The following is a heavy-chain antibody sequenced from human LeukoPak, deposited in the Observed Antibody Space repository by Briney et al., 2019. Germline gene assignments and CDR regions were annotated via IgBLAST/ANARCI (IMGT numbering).Heavy chain of an antibody. V-gene: IGHV3-23*01. Sequence: PGGSLRLSCAASALTFANYAMGWVRQAPAKGLEWVSGVSDSGGSTYCADSVKGRFTISRDNSKSTLYLQMNSLRAEDTAVYYCAKALGGAALDAFDIWGQGTMVTVSS. CDR3: AKALGGAALDAFDI. CDR2: VSDSGGST. CDR1: ALTFANYA. J-gene: IGHJ3*02. D-gene: IGHD6-6*01.